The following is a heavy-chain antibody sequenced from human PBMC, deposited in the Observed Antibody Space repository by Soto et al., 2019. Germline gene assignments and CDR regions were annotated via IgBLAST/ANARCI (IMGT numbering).Heavy chain of an antibody. D-gene: IGHD1-26*01. CDR2: INPNSGGT. V-gene: IGHV1-2*04. J-gene: IGHJ6*02. CDR3: ARDLGSGSYIPGYYYYGMDV. Sequence: ASVKVSCKASGYTFTGYYMDWVQQAPGQGLEWMGWINPNSGGTNYAQKFQGWVTMTRDTSISTAYMELSRLRSDDTAVYYCARDLGSGSYIPGYYYYGMDVWGQGTTVTVSS. CDR1: GYTFTGYY.